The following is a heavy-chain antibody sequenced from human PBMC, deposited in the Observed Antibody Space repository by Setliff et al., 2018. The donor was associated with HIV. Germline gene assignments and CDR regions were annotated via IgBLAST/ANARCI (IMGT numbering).Heavy chain of an antibody. Sequence: SETLSLTCAVYGGSFSDYYWTWIRQSPGKGLEWIGEINHRGSTYYNPSLQSRVTVSVDTSKNQFSLKLGSVTAADTAVYYCARESPSSSWFYFDFWGQGTLVTVSS. CDR2: INHRGST. CDR3: ARESPSSSWFYFDF. D-gene: IGHD6-13*01. CDR1: GGSFSDYY. J-gene: IGHJ4*02. V-gene: IGHV4-34*01.